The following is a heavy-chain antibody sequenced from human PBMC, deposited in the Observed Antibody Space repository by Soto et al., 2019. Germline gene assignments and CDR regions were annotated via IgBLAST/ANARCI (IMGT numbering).Heavy chain of an antibody. Sequence: QVQLVQSGAEVKKPGSSVKVSCKASGGTFSSYAISWVRQAPGHGLEWMGAIIPIFGTANYAQQFQGRVTITEDESTSTAYMELTSLRSEESAVYYWASGLRPKNHIYHRDDWGQGTLVSVSS. CDR1: GGTFSSYA. D-gene: IGHD6-25*01. CDR3: ASGLRPKNHIYHRDD. J-gene: IGHJ4*02. CDR2: IIPIFGTA. V-gene: IGHV1-69*01.